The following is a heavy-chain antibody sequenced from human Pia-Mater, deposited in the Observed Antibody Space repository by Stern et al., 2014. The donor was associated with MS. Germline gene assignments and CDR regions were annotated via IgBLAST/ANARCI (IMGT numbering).Heavy chain of an antibody. Sequence: VQLVESGAEVKKPGSSVKVSCKASGGTFNVYAINWLRHAPGQGLEWMGGIITIFGTANYAQKFQGRVTITADESTRTSSMQLSSLRYDDTAVYYCARDGRHTDNYGLDVWGQGTTVTVSS. CDR1: GGTFNVYA. CDR3: ARDGRHTDNYGLDV. J-gene: IGHJ6*02. V-gene: IGHV1-69*01. CDR2: IITIFGTA. D-gene: IGHD3-9*01.